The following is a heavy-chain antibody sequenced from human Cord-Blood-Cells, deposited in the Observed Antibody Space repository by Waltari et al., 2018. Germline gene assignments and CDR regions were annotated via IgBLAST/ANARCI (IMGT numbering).Heavy chain of an antibody. Sequence: LEWMGWINPNSGGTNYAQKFQGRVTMTRDTSISTAYMELSRLRSDDTAMYYCASNLYSSSWYWGQGTLVTVSS. CDR3: ASNLYSSSWY. D-gene: IGHD6-13*01. J-gene: IGHJ4*02. V-gene: IGHV1-2*02. CDR2: INPNSGGT.